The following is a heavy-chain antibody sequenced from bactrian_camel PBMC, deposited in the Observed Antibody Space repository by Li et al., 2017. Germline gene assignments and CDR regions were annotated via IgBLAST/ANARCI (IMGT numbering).Heavy chain of an antibody. V-gene: IGHV3S26*01. J-gene: IGHJ4*01. CDR2: IDSGGVT. D-gene: IGHD4*01. CDR1: GYTFSRGC. CDR3: AAAEAAGDGGSMSEYGY. Sequence: HVQLVESGGGSVQAGGSLRLSCADSGYTFSRGCAAWFRQAPGKEREGVAYIDSGGVTSYADSVKGRFTISEDKATNTRYLQMKSLKPEDTAMHYCAAAEAAGDGGSMSEYGYWGQGTQVTVS.